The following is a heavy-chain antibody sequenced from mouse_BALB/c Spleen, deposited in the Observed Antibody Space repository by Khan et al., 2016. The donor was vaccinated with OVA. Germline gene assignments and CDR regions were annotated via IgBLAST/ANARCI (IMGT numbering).Heavy chain of an antibody. Sequence: EVKLQESGPGLVKPSQSLSLTCTVTGYSITSDYAWNWIRQFPGNKLEWMGFISYSGNTNYNPSLKSRISITRDTSKNQFFLQLNSVTTEDTARYYWARVYGGDFDYWGQGTTLTVSS. D-gene: IGHD1-1*01. CDR3: ARVYGGDFDY. V-gene: IGHV3-2*02. CDR1: GYSITSDYA. CDR2: ISYSGNT. J-gene: IGHJ2*01.